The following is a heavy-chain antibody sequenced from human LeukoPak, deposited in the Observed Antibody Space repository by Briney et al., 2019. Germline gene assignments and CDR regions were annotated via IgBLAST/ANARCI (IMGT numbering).Heavy chain of an antibody. CDR2: IIPIFGTA. J-gene: IGHJ5*02. CDR1: GGTFSSYA. D-gene: IGHD4-17*01. CDR3: ATDINRAVTPGGRRRWFDP. V-gene: IGHV1-69*06. Sequence: GASVKVSCKASGGTFSSYAISWVRQAPGQGLEWMGRIIPIFGTANYAQKFQGRVTMTEDTSTDTAYMELSSLRSEDTAVYYCATDINRAVTPGGRRRWFDPWGQGTLVTVSS.